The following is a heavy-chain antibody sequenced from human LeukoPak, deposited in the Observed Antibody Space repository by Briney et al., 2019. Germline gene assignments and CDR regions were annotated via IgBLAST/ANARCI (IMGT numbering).Heavy chain of an antibody. CDR1: GGSISSSSYY. CDR2: IYYSGST. V-gene: IGHV4-39*01. J-gene: IGHJ4*02. CDR3: ARHMSYGSGSYYKGSVYYFDY. D-gene: IGHD3-10*01. Sequence: PSETLSLTCTVSGGSISSSSYYWGWIRQPTGKGLEWIGSIYYSGSTYYNPSLKSRVTISVDTSKNQFSLKLSSVTAADTAVYYCARHMSYGSGSYYKGSVYYFDYWGQGTLVTVSS.